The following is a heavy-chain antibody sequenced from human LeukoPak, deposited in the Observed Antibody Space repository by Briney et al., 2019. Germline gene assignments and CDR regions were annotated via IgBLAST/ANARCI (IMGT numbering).Heavy chain of an antibody. J-gene: IGHJ4*02. Sequence: SVKVSCKASGGTFSSYAISWVRQAPGQGLEWMGGIIPIVGTANYAQKFQGRVTITADESTSTAYVELSSLRSEDTAVYYCARGFSAYCGGDCYPPYYFDYWGQGTLVTVSS. CDR2: IIPIVGTA. D-gene: IGHD2-21*02. V-gene: IGHV1-69*13. CDR1: GGTFSSYA. CDR3: ARGFSAYCGGDCYPPYYFDY.